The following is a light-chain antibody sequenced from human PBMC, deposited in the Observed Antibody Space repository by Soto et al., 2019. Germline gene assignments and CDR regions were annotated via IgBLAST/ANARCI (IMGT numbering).Light chain of an antibody. Sequence: ENVLMQSPGSRSLSPLEIVAPSVMASQDIRSHLAWYQQKPGQAPRLLIFDASSRATGIPDRFSGSGSGTDFTLTISRLEAEDFAVYYCQQSPSSPITFGQGTRLEIK. J-gene: IGKJ5*01. V-gene: IGKV3-20*01. CDR3: QQSPSSPIT. CDR1: QDIRSH. CDR2: DAS.